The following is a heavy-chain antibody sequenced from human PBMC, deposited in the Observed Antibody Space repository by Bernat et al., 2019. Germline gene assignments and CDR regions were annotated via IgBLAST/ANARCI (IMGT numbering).Heavy chain of an antibody. J-gene: IGHJ6*02. Sequence: QMQLVQSGPEVKKPGTSVKVSCKASGFTFTSSAVQWVRQARGQRLEWIGWIVVGSGNTNYAQKFQERVTSTRDMSTSTAYMELSSLRSEDTAVYYCAGGSSPYYYYGMDVWGQGTTVTVSS. D-gene: IGHD1-26*01. CDR3: AGGSSPYYYYGMDV. CDR2: IVVGSGNT. CDR1: GFTFTSSA. V-gene: IGHV1-58*01.